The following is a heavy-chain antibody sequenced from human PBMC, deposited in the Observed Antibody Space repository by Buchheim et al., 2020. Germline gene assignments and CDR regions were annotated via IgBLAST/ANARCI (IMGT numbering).Heavy chain of an antibody. CDR2: IYYSGST. Sequence: QLQLQESGPGLVEPSETLSLTCTVSGGSISSGDYYWSWIRQPPGKGLEWIGYIYYSGSTYYNPSLKSRVTISVDTSKNQFSLKLSSVTAADTAVYYCARALYPSLWFGELYNWFDPWGQGTL. D-gene: IGHD3-10*01. V-gene: IGHV4-30-4*01. CDR1: GGSISSGDYY. CDR3: ARALYPSLWFGELYNWFDP. J-gene: IGHJ5*02.